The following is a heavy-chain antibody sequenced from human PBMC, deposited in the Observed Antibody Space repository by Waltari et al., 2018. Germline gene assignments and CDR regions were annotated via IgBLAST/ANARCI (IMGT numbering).Heavy chain of an antibody. CDR3: ARRTHTVVADTGGDAFDI. CDR2: IYPGDSDT. CDR1: GYSFTSYW. D-gene: IGHD2-15*01. J-gene: IGHJ3*02. Sequence: EVQLVQSGAEVKKPGASLKISCKGSGYSFTSYWIGWVRQMPGKGLEWMGIIYPGDSDTRYSPSFQGQVTISADKSISTAYLQWSSLRASDTAMYYCARRTHTVVADTGGDAFDIWGQGTMVTVSS. V-gene: IGHV5-51*01.